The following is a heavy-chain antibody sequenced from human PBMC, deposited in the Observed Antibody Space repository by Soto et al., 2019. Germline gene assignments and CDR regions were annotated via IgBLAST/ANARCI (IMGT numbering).Heavy chain of an antibody. CDR2: ISAYNGNT. CDR1: GYTFTSYG. J-gene: IGHJ4*02. V-gene: IGHV1-18*01. D-gene: IGHD1-26*01. CDR3: IVGATQKGGFDY. Sequence: QVQLVQSGAEVKKPGASVKVSCKASGYTFTSYGISWVRQAPGQGLEWMGWISAYNGNTNYAQKLQGRVTMTTDTSKSTAYMELRSRRSDDTDVYYCIVGATQKGGFDYWGQGTLVTVSS.